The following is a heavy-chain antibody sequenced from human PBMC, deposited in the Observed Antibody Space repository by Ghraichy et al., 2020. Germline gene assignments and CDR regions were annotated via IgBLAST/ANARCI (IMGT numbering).Heavy chain of an antibody. Sequence: SETLSLTCTVSGGSISSSSYYWGWIRQPPGKGLEWIGSIYYSGSTYYNPSLKSRVTISVDTSKNQFSLKLSSVTAADKAVYYCARLRSGWFLDAFDIWGQGTMVTVSS. J-gene: IGHJ3*02. D-gene: IGHD6-19*01. CDR1: GGSISSSSYY. V-gene: IGHV4-39*01. CDR2: IYYSGST. CDR3: ARLRSGWFLDAFDI.